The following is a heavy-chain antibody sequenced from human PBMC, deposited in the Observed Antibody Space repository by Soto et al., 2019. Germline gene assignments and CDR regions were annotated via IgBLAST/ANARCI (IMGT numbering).Heavy chain of an antibody. J-gene: IGHJ4*02. Sequence: ASGKVSCKASGYTFTSYAMRWVRQAPGQRLEWMGWINAGNGNTKYAQKFQGRVTMTRDTSASTAYMELSSLRSEDTAVYYCAGGGSGSYYIFDYWGQGTLVTVSS. CDR2: INAGNGNT. CDR1: GYTFTSYA. D-gene: IGHD1-26*01. CDR3: AGGGSGSYYIFDY. V-gene: IGHV1-3*01.